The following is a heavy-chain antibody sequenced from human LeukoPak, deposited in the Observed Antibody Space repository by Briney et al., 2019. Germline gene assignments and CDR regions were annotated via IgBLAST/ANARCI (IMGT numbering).Heavy chain of an antibody. CDR3: ARDARTAMGSFDY. CDR2: ISYDGSNK. CDR1: GFTFSSYA. D-gene: IGHD5-18*01. J-gene: IGHJ4*02. Sequence: GRSLRLSCAASGFTFSSYAMHWVRQAPGKGLEWVAVISYDGSNKYYADSVKGRFTISRDNSKNTLYLQMNSLRAEDTAVYYCARDARTAMGSFDYWGQGTPVTVSS. V-gene: IGHV3-30*04.